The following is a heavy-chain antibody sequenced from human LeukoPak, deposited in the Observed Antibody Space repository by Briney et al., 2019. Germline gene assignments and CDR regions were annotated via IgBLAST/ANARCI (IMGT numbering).Heavy chain of an antibody. CDR1: GFTFSSYA. CDR2: ISGSGGST. Sequence: GGSLRPSCAASGFTFSSYAMSWVRQAPGKGLEWVSAISGSGGSTYYADSVKGRFTISRDNSKNTLYLQMNSLRAEDTAVYYCAKAWSVELSPLYWGQGTLVTVSS. CDR3: AKAWSVELSPLY. D-gene: IGHD5-24*01. J-gene: IGHJ4*02. V-gene: IGHV3-23*01.